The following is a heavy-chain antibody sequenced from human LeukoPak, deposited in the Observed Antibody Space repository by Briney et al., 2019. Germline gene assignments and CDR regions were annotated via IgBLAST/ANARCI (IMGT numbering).Heavy chain of an antibody. CDR3: ARDSRGAFDI. CDR2: IYYSGST. CDR1: GGXISTYY. V-gene: IGHV4-59*01. Sequence: SETLSLTCTVSGGXISTYYCSWIRQPPGKGLEWIGYIYYSGSTNYNPSLKSRVTISVDTSKNQFSLKLSSVTAADTAVYYCARDSRGAFDIWGQGTMVTVSS. J-gene: IGHJ3*02.